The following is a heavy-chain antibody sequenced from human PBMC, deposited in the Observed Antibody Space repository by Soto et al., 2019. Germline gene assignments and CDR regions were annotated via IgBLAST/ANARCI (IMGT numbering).Heavy chain of an antibody. D-gene: IGHD1-1*01. J-gene: IGHJ4*02. CDR3: AGDPDWNYFDY. CDR1: GFTFSSYG. V-gene: IGHV3-33*01. Sequence: GGSLRLSCAASGFTFSSYGMHWVRQAPGKGLEWVAVIWYDGSNKYYADSVKGRFTISRDNSKNTLYLQMNSLRAEDTAVYYCAGDPDWNYFDYWGQGTLVTVSS. CDR2: IWYDGSNK.